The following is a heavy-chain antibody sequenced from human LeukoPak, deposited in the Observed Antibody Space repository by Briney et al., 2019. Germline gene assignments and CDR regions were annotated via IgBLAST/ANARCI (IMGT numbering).Heavy chain of an antibody. CDR1: GYSISSGYY. D-gene: IGHD2-2*01. V-gene: IGHV4-38-2*02. CDR2: IYNSGST. J-gene: IGHJ5*02. CDR3: ARDGASHPSP. Sequence: SETLSLTCTVSGYSISSGYYWGWIRPPPGEGVEWSGSIYNSGSTYYNQSLKSRVTITVDTYKNQCSLRPGYVTAADSAVYYCARDGASHPSPWGQGTLVTVSS.